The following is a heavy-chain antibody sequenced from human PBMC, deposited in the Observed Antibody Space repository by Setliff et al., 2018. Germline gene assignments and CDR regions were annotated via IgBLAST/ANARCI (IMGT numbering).Heavy chain of an antibody. CDR3: ARGAPGWELLSWFDP. D-gene: IGHD1-26*01. J-gene: IGHJ5*02. CDR2: IYYSGST. CDR1: GGSISSSSYY. V-gene: IGHV4-39*01. Sequence: SETLSLTCTVSGGSISSSSYYWGWIRQPPGKGLEWIGSIYYSGSTYYTPSLKSRVTISVDTSRNQFSLKLSSVTAADTAVYYCARGAPGWELLSWFDPWGQGTLVTVSS.